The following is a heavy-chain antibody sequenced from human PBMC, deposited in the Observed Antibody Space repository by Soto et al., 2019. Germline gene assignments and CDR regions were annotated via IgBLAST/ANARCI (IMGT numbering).Heavy chain of an antibody. CDR2: ISYDGSKK. Sequence: QVQLVESGGGVVQPGRSLRLSCAASGFTFNNYGMHWVRQAPGKGLEWVALISYDGSKKYYADSVKGRFTISRDNSKNTLYLQMNSLRAEDTAVYYCAKATYNWNDRPIEYWGQGTLVTVSS. CDR1: GFTFNNYG. D-gene: IGHD1-1*01. J-gene: IGHJ4*02. V-gene: IGHV3-30*18. CDR3: AKATYNWNDRPIEY.